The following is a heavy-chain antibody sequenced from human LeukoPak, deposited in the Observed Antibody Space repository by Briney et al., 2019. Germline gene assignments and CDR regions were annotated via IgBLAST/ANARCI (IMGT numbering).Heavy chain of an antibody. CDR2: INSDGSST. D-gene: IGHD2-2*02. Sequence: PGGSLRLSCAASGFTFSSYWMHWVRQAPGKGLVWVSRINSDGSSTSYADSVKGRFTISRDNAKNTLYLQMNSLRAEDTAVYYCARDNALRYCSSTSCYIGVYYYYYMDVWGKGTTVTVSS. CDR1: GFTFSSYW. J-gene: IGHJ6*03. V-gene: IGHV3-74*01. CDR3: ARDNALRYCSSTSCYIGVYYYYYMDV.